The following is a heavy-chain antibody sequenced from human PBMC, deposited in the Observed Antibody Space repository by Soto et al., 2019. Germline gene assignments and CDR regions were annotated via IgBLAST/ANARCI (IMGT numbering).Heavy chain of an antibody. D-gene: IGHD3-10*01. Sequence: EVQLLESGGGLVQPGGSLRLSCAASGFTFSSYAMSWVRQTSGKGLEWVSAISGSGDSTYYADSVKGRFTISRDNSKNTLYLQMNSLRAEDTAVYYCAKLRWGSDNWFDPWGQGTLVTVSS. CDR2: ISGSGDST. CDR3: AKLRWGSDNWFDP. J-gene: IGHJ5*02. V-gene: IGHV3-23*01. CDR1: GFTFSSYA.